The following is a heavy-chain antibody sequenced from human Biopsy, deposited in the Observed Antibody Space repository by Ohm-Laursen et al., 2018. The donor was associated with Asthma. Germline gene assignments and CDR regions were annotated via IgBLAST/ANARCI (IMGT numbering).Heavy chain of an antibody. CDR2: HDHEEGGT. D-gene: IGHD4-17*01. Sequence: GSSVKVSCKISGYSLTDLSMHWVRQAPGQGLEWMGGHDHEEGGTVNARRFQDRVTMTEDTSTDTAYMELSSLSSDDTAVYYCASDFPKDYARYNFQFWGQGTLVTVSS. V-gene: IGHV1-24*01. CDR1: GYSLTDLS. CDR3: ASDFPKDYARYNFQF. J-gene: IGHJ4*02.